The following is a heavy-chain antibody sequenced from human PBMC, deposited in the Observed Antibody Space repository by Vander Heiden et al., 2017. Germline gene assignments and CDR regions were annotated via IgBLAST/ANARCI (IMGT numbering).Heavy chain of an antibody. J-gene: IGHJ4*02. CDR2: ISSSSSYI. CDR3: ARDGSIVVVPAAMDY. CDR1: GFTFSRYS. D-gene: IGHD2-2*01. V-gene: IGHV3-21*01. Sequence: EVQLVESGGGLVKPGGSLRLSCAASGFTFSRYSMNWVRQAPGKGLEWVSSISSSSSYIYYADSVKGRFTISRDNAKNSLYLQMNSLRAEDTAVYYCARDGSIVVVPAAMDYWGQGTLVTVSS.